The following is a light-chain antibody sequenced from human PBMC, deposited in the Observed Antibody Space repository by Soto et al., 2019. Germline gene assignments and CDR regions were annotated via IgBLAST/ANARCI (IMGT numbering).Light chain of an antibody. CDR1: QSVSSN. CDR2: GAS. J-gene: IGKJ1*01. Sequence: EIVMTQSPATLSVSPGERATLSCRASQSVSSNFAWYHQKPGQAPRLLIYGASTRATGIPARFSGSRSGTEFTLTISSLQGEDFAVYYCQQYNNWPQTFGQGTKVEIK. CDR3: QQYNNWPQT. V-gene: IGKV3-15*01.